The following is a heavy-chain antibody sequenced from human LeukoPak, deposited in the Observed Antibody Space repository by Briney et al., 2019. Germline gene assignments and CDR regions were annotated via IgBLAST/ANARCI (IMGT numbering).Heavy chain of an antibody. V-gene: IGHV5-51*01. Sequence: GESLKISCKGSGYSFTSYWIGWVRQMPGKGLEWMGIIYPGDSDTRYSPSFQGQVTISADKSISTAYLQWSSLKASDTAMYYCASLWAGDYDILTGYLDYGGQGPLVTVSS. CDR1: GYSFTSYW. CDR2: IYPGDSDT. J-gene: IGHJ4*02. CDR3: ASLWAGDYDILTGYLDY. D-gene: IGHD3-9*01.